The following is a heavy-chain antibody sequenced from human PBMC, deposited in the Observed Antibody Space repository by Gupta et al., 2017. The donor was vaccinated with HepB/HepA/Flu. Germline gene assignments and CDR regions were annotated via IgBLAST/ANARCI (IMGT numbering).Heavy chain of an antibody. CDR1: GFTVSSNY. CDR2: IYSGGST. Sequence: EVQLVESGGGLVQPGGSLRLSCAASGFTVSSNYMSWVRQAPGKGLEWVSVIYSGGSTYYADSVKGRFTISRDNSKNTLYLQMNSLRAEDTAVYYCARGYREYSSSNYGMGVWGQGTTVTVAS. CDR3: ARGYREYSSSNYGMGV. J-gene: IGHJ6*02. V-gene: IGHV3-66*01. D-gene: IGHD6-6*01.